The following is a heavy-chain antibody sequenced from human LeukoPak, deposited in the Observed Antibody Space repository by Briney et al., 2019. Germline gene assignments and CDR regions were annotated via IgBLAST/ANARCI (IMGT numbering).Heavy chain of an antibody. CDR1: GGSFSGYY. CDR2: INHSGST. D-gene: IGHD3-9*01. V-gene: IGHV4-34*01. Sequence: SETLSLTCAVYGGSFSGYYWSWIRQPPGKGLEWIGEINHSGSTNYNPSLKSRVTISVDTSKNQFSLKLSSVTAAVTAVYYCARGELRYFREWGQGTLVTVSS. CDR3: ARGELRYFRE. J-gene: IGHJ4*02.